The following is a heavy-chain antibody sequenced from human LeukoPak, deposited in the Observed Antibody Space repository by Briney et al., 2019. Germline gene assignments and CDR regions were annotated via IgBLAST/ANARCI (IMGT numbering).Heavy chain of an antibody. V-gene: IGHV3-7*03. CDR1: GFTFRSYW. CDR3: ARDSWFGELSN. CDR2: IKQDGSEK. J-gene: IGHJ4*02. D-gene: IGHD3-10*01. Sequence: GGSLRLSCAASGFTFRSYWMSWVRQAPGKGLEWVANIKQDGSEKYYVDSVKGRFTISRDNSKNTLYLQMNSLRAEDTAVYYCARDSWFGELSNWGQGTLVTVSS.